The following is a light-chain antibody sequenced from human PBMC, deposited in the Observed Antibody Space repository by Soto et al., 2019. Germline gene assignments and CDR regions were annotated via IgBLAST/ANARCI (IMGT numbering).Light chain of an antibody. CDR1: QSTNNY. CDR2: GAS. Sequence: DIVMTQSPATLSVSPGERATLSCRASQSTNNYIAWYQQKPGQAPRLLIDGASTRATGIPARFIGSGSGTDFTLTINSLQSEDFAVYYCQQYNTWPLTFGGGTKVEIK. V-gene: IGKV3-15*01. J-gene: IGKJ4*01. CDR3: QQYNTWPLT.